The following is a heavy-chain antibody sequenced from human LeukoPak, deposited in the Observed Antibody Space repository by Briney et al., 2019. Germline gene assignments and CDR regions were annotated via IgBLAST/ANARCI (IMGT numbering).Heavy chain of an antibody. CDR3: ARDGSGSSPYYFDY. J-gene: IGHJ4*02. Sequence: ASVKVSCKASGYTCTSYTMHWVRQAPGQRLEWMGWVNIGNGDTEYSQKFQGRVTFTKDTSASTAYMDLRSLRSEDTAVYYCARDGSGSSPYYFDYWGQGTLVTVSS. CDR2: VNIGNGDT. V-gene: IGHV1-3*04. CDR1: GYTCTSYT. D-gene: IGHD3-10*01.